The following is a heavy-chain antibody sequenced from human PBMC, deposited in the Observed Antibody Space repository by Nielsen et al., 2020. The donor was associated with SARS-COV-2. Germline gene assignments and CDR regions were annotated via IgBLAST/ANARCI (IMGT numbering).Heavy chain of an antibody. J-gene: IGHJ4*02. CDR1: AFAFSSHS. V-gene: IGHV3-48*02. CDR3: ARVGSSRLDGY. D-gene: IGHD6-13*01. Sequence: GESLKISCAASAFAFSSHSMNWVRQPPGKGLEWVSYISSSGTTIYYADSVRGRFSISRDNAKNSLYLQMNSLRDEDTGVYYCARVGSSRLDGYWGQGTLVTVSS. CDR2: ISSSGTTI.